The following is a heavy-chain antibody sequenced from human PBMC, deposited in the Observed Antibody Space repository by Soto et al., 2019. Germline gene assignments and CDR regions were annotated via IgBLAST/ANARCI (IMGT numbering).Heavy chain of an antibody. CDR2: IKSKTDGGTT. D-gene: IGHD6-13*01. V-gene: IGHV3-15*01. CDR3: TTVSEATSAEFSHWDFWADYYYYYMDV. CDR1: GFTFSNAW. Sequence: GGSLRLSCAASGFTFSNAWMSWVRQAPGKGLEWVGRIKSKTDGGTTDYAALEKGRFTNSRDDSKNTLYLQMNSLKNEDTAVYYCTTVSEATSAEFSHWDFWADYYYYYMDVWGKGTTVTVSS. J-gene: IGHJ6*03.